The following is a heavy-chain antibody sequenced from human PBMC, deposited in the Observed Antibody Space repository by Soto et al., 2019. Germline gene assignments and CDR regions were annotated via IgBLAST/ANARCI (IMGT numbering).Heavy chain of an antibody. CDR1: GYTFTSYA. Sequence: QVQLVQSGAEVKKPGASVKVSCKASGYTFTSYAMHWVRQAPGQRLEWMGWINAGNGNTKYSQKFQGRVTITRDTSASTDYMELSSLRSEDTAVYYCARERSSGWYKDYYYGMDVWGQGTTVTVSS. J-gene: IGHJ6*02. V-gene: IGHV1-3*01. CDR3: ARERSSGWYKDYYYGMDV. CDR2: INAGNGNT. D-gene: IGHD6-19*01.